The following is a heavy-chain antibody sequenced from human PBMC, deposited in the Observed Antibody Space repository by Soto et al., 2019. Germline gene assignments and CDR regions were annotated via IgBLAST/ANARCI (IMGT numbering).Heavy chain of an antibody. Sequence: QVTLKESGPTLVKPTQTLTLTCTVSGLSLRTTGVGVGWVRQPPGKALEWLALLYWDDDKRYSPSLRSRLTIAKEISEMQVVLTMTNIDTVDTATYYCVQSRCGGDCLEIYSSHAYNGLDVWGQGTTVTVSS. V-gene: IGHV2-5*02. CDR3: VQSRCGGDCLEIYSSHAYNGLDV. J-gene: IGHJ6*02. CDR1: GLSLRTTGVG. D-gene: IGHD2-21*02. CDR2: LYWDDDK.